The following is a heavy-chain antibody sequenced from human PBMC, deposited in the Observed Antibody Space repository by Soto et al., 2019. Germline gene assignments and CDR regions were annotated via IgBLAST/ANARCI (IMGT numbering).Heavy chain of an antibody. Sequence: SETLSLTCAVYGGSFIGYYWSWIRQPPGKGLEWIGEINHSGSTNYNPSLKSRVTLSVDTSKNQFSLKLSSVTAADTAVYYCARPGYSSGWYKAAFDIWGQRTMVTVSS. V-gene: IGHV4-34*01. CDR2: INHSGST. CDR3: ARPGYSSGWYKAAFDI. D-gene: IGHD6-19*01. CDR1: GGSFIGYY. J-gene: IGHJ3*02.